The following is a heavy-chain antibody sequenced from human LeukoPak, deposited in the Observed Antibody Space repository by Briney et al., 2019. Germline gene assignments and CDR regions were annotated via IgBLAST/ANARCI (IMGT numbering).Heavy chain of an antibody. Sequence: GGSLRLSCAASGFTFSDYYMSWIRQAPGKGLEWVSYISSSSSYTDYADSVKGRFTISRDNAKNSLYLQMNSLRAEDTAVYYCARESYSSTGLDVWGKGTTVTVSS. CDR2: ISSSSSYT. D-gene: IGHD6-19*01. V-gene: IGHV3-11*06. CDR3: ARESYSSTGLDV. CDR1: GFTFSDYY. J-gene: IGHJ6*04.